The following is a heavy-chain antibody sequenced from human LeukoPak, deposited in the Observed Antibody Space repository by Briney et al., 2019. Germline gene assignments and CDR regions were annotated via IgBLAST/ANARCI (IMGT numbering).Heavy chain of an antibody. CDR3: ARNSINQYYFDY. D-gene: IGHD2/OR15-2a*01. Sequence: SVKVSCKASGYTFTSYAISWVRQAPGQGLEWMGGIIPIFGTANYAQKFQGRVTITADESTSTAYMELSSLRSEDTAVHYCARNSINQYYFDYWGQGTLVTVSS. CDR1: GYTFTSYA. V-gene: IGHV1-69*13. J-gene: IGHJ4*02. CDR2: IIPIFGTA.